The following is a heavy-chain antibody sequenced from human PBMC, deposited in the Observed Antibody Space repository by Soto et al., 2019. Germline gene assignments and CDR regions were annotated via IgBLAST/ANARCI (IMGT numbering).Heavy chain of an antibody. CDR1: GFVFTDHA. J-gene: IGHJ5*02. V-gene: IGHV1-3*01. CDR2: VNAGNGHT. CDR3: ARGRWVRDSENYYLIS. Sequence: QVLLVQSGAEVEKPGASVRVSCRTSGFVFTDHAIHWARQAPGQRLEWVGWVNAGNGHTKYSQNFQGRVTITRDTTTTTADMELSSLRSEDTAVFYCARGRWVRDSENYYLISWGQGTLVTVSS. D-gene: IGHD3-10*01.